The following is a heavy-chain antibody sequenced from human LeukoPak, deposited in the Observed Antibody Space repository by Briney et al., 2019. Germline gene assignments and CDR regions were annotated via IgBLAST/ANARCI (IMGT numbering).Heavy chain of an antibody. J-gene: IGHJ4*02. CDR3: ARVGSVVRGVKDGRVFDY. CDR2: INPNSGGT. Sequence: GASVKVSCKASGYTFTGYYMHWVRQAPGRGLEWMGRINPNSGGTNYAQKFPGTVTMTRDTSISTAYMELSRLRSADADVYYCARVGSVVRGVKDGRVFDYWGQGTLVTVSA. V-gene: IGHV1-2*05. CDR1: GYTFTGYY. D-gene: IGHD3-10*01.